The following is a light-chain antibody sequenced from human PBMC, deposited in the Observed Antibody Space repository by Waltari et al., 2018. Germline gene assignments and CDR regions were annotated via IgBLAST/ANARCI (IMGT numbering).Light chain of an antibody. CDR3: QQYKSYPYT. CDR1: QTINNW. Sequence: DIQMTQSPSTLSASVGDRVTITCRASQTINNWLAWYQQKTGKAPKLLIYQASTLESGVPSSFSGSGSGTEFTLTVSSLQPDDFATYYCQQYKSYPYTVGQGTKLEIK. CDR2: QAS. J-gene: IGKJ2*01. V-gene: IGKV1-5*03.